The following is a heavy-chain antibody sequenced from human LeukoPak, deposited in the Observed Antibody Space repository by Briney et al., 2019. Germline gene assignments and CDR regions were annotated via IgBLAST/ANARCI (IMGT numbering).Heavy chain of an antibody. CDR1: GFSFITYG. J-gene: IGHJ4*02. CDR2: IYSDNT. D-gene: IGHD4/OR15-4a*01. CDR3: ARRAGAYSHPYDY. Sequence: GGSLRLSCAASGFSFITYGMSWVRQAPGKGLEWVSFIYSDNTHYSDSVKGRFTISRDNSKNTLYLQMNSLRAEDTAVYYCARRAGAYSHPYDYWGQGTLVTVSS. V-gene: IGHV3-53*01.